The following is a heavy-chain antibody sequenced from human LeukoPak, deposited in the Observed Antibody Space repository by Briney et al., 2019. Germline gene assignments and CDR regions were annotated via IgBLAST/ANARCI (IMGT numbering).Heavy chain of an antibody. Sequence: GGSLRLSCAASGFTFRSYGMHWVRQAPGKGLEYVSAISSNGGRTYYANSVKGRFTISRDNSRNTLYLQMNSLRAEDTAVYYCAKAYSSSQGDWFDPWGQGTLVTVSS. V-gene: IGHV3-64*01. J-gene: IGHJ5*02. CDR1: GFTFRSYG. D-gene: IGHD6-13*01. CDR3: AKAYSSSQGDWFDP. CDR2: ISSNGGRT.